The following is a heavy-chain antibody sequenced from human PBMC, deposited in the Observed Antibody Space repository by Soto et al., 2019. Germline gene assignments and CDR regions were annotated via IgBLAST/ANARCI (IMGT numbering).Heavy chain of an antibody. CDR1: GYTFIGHY. D-gene: IGHD3-9*01. Sequence: ASVKVSCKASGYTFIGHYIHWVRQAPGQGLEWMGWNNPNSGGTNFAQKFRGRVTMTRDTSITTAYMELTRLRSDDTAVYYCARDSYYDILTGYSRNAFDVWGQGTMVTVSS. CDR2: NNPNSGGT. J-gene: IGHJ3*01. V-gene: IGHV1-2*02. CDR3: ARDSYYDILTGYSRNAFDV.